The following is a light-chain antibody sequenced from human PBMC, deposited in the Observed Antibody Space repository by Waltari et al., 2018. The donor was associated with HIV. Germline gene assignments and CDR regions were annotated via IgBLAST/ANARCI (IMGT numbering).Light chain of an antibody. CDR3: QVCDSNSDVV. Sequence: SYELTQPLSVSVALGQTASITCGGYSFVSKNVFWYKQRPGQAPVLVIFRDTKRRSGSPERVAGSKSGNAATLTMSRVQVEDEADYFCQVCDSNSDVVCGGGTKLTVL. CDR1: SFVSKN. CDR2: RDT. J-gene: IGLJ2*01. V-gene: IGLV3-9*01.